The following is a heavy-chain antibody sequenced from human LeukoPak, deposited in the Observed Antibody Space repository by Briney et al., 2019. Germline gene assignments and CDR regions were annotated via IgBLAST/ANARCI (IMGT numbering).Heavy chain of an antibody. CDR3: ARVSGGEFDILTGYYIDRFDY. Sequence: ASVKVSCKASGYTFTSNGISWVRQAPGQGLEWMGWISAYNGNTNYAQKLQGRVTMTTDTSTSTAYMELRSLRSDDTAVYYCARVSGGEFDILTGYYIDRFDYWGQGTLVTASS. V-gene: IGHV1-18*01. D-gene: IGHD3-9*01. CDR1: GYTFTSNG. J-gene: IGHJ4*02. CDR2: ISAYNGNT.